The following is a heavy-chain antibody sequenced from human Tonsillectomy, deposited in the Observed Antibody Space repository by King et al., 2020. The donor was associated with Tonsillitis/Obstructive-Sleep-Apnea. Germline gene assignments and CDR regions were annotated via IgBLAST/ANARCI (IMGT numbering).Heavy chain of an antibody. CDR3: ARDREAARRGGYFDY. V-gene: IGHV3-30*04. CDR1: GFTFSSYA. J-gene: IGHJ4*02. D-gene: IGHD6-6*01. Sequence: VQLVESGGGVVQPGRSLRLSCAVSGFTFSSYALLWVRQAPGKGLEWVALISNDGTNKYFADSVKGRFTISRDNSKNTLFLQMNSLRAEDTAVYYCARDREAARRGGYFDYWGQGTLVTVSS. CDR2: ISNDGTNK.